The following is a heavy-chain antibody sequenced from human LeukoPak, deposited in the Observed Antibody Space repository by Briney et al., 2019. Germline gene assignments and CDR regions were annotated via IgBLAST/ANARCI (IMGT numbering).Heavy chain of an antibody. CDR1: GFTFSSYS. Sequence: GGSLRLSCAASGFTFSSYSMNWVRQAPGKGLEWVSSISSSSSYIYYADSVKGRFTISRDNAKNSLYLQMNSLRAEDTAVYYCARAKIAAAGGGTMDVWGKGTTVTVSS. CDR3: ARAKIAAAGGGTMDV. CDR2: ISSSSSYI. J-gene: IGHJ6*03. D-gene: IGHD6-13*01. V-gene: IGHV3-21*01.